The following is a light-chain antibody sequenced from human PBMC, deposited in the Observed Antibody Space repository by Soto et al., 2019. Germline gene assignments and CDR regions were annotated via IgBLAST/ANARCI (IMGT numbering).Light chain of an antibody. V-gene: IGLV4-69*01. Sequence: QSVLTQSPSASASLGVSVKLTCTLSNGHSTYAITWLQHQPEKGPRFLMRLHSDGTHYRGDGIPDRFSGSSSGAERYLTISSLQSEDEADYYCQTWDTDIHWVFGGGTKVTVL. CDR3: QTWDTDIHWV. J-gene: IGLJ3*02. CDR2: LHSDGTH. CDR1: NGHSTYA.